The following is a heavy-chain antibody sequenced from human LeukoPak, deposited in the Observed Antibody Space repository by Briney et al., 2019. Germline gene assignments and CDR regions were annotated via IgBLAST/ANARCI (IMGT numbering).Heavy chain of an antibody. D-gene: IGHD3-22*01. Sequence: PGGSLRLSCAASGFTFSSYAMSWVRQAPGKGLEWVSAISGSGGSTYYADSVEGRFTISRDNSKNTLYLQMNSLRGDDTAVYCWAKDSLYDTVYWGQGTLVTVSS. CDR1: GFTFSSYA. J-gene: IGHJ4*02. CDR3: AKDSLYDTVY. V-gene: IGHV3-23*01. CDR2: ISGSGGST.